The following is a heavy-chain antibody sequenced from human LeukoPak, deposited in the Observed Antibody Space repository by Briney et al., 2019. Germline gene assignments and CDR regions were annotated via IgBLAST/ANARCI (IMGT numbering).Heavy chain of an antibody. CDR2: INSDGSST. D-gene: IGHD1-14*01. V-gene: IGHV3-74*01. CDR1: GFTFSSHW. J-gene: IGHJ3*02. Sequence: PGGSLRLSCAASGFTFSSHWMHWVRQVPGKGLVWVSRINSDGSSTSYADSVKGRFTISRDNAKNTLYVQMNSLRAEDMAVYYCSTGSGHAFDIWGRGTMVTVSS. CDR3: STGSGHAFDI.